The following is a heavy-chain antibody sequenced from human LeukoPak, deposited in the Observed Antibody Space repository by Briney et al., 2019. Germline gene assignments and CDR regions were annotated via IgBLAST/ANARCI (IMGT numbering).Heavy chain of an antibody. D-gene: IGHD5-24*01. Sequence: GGSLRLSCAASGFTFSSYSMNWVRQAPGKGLEWVSSISSSSSYIYYADSVKGRFTISRGNSKNSLYLQMNSLRAEDAAVYYCARVSRRWLHPSKYYIDYWGQGTLVTVSS. CDR3: ARVSRRWLHPSKYYIDY. V-gene: IGHV3-21*01. J-gene: IGHJ4*02. CDR2: ISSSSSYI. CDR1: GFTFSSYS.